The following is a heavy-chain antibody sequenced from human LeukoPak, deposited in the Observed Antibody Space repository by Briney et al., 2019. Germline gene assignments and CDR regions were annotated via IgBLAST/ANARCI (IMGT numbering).Heavy chain of an antibody. J-gene: IGHJ4*02. CDR3: ARGGQQLVLGSTTDY. D-gene: IGHD6-13*01. V-gene: IGHV3-20*04. CDR1: GFTFDDYG. Sequence: GGSLRLSCAASGFTFDDYGMSWVRQAPGKGLEWVSAINWNGGNTGYADSVKGRFTISRDNAKNTLYLQMNSLRAEDTAVYYCARGGQQLVLGSTTDYWGQGTLVTVSS. CDR2: INWNGGNT.